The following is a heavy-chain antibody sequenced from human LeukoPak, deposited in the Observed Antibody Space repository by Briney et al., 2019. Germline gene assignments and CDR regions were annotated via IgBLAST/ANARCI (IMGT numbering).Heavy chain of an antibody. V-gene: IGHV1-69*01. D-gene: IGHD6-13*01. J-gene: IGHJ1*01. CDR2: IIPIFGTA. Sequence: VASVKVSCKASGGTFSSYAISWVRQAPGQGLEWMGGIIPIFGTANYAQKFQGRVTITADESTSTAYMELSSLRSEDTAVYYCARSSLRIAAAGHEYFQHWGQGTLVTVSS. CDR1: GGTFSSYA. CDR3: ARSSLRIAAAGHEYFQH.